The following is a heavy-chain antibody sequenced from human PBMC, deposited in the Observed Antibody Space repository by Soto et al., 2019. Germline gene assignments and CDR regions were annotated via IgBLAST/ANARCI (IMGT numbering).Heavy chain of an antibody. J-gene: IGHJ4*02. Sequence: GGSLSLSCAASGFTFSSYWMSWVRQAPGKGLEWVANIKQDGSEKYYVDSVKGRFTISRDNAKNSLYLQMNSLRAEDTAVYYCAREGAAARLQTFDYWGQGTLVTVSS. CDR3: AREGAAARLQTFDY. V-gene: IGHV3-7*05. CDR1: GFTFSSYW. CDR2: IKQDGSEK. D-gene: IGHD6-6*01.